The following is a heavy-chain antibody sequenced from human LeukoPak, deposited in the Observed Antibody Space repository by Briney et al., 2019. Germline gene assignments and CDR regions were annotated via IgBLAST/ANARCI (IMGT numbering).Heavy chain of an antibody. CDR2: IYYSGST. V-gene: IGHV4-39*07. CDR3: ARDKRTYYYDSSGYFPDY. J-gene: IGHJ4*02. Sequence: SETLSLTCTVSGGSISSSSYYWGWIRQPPGKGLEWIGSIYYSGSTYYNPSLKGRVTISVDTSKNQFSLKLSSVTAADTAVYYCARDKRTYYYDSSGYFPDYWGQGTLVTVSS. CDR1: GGSISSSSYY. D-gene: IGHD3-22*01.